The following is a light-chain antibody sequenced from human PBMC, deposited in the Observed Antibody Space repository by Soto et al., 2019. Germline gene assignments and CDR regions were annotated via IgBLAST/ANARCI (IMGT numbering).Light chain of an antibody. J-gene: IGLJ3*02. CDR2: EVD. Sequence: QSALTQPASVSGSPGQSIAISCTGTSSDVGGSNRVSWYQHHPGKAPTLMIYEVDKRPSGVSDRFSGSKSGNTASLTISGLHAEDEADYYCCSSVGGPIWVFGGGTKLTVL. CDR1: SSDVGGSNR. CDR3: CSSVGGPIWV. V-gene: IGLV2-23*02.